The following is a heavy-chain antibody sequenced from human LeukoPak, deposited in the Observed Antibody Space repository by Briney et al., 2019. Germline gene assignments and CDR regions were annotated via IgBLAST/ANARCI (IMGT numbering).Heavy chain of an antibody. Sequence: PGGSLRLSCAASGFTFSSYAMSWVRQAPGKGLEWASTISGSGGSTFYADSVKGRFTISRDNSKNTLYLQMNSLRAEDTAVYYCAKGYCSGGSCCLDYWGQGTLVTVSS. CDR2: ISGSGGST. CDR3: AKGYCSGGSCCLDY. V-gene: IGHV3-23*01. J-gene: IGHJ4*02. CDR1: GFTFSSYA. D-gene: IGHD2-15*01.